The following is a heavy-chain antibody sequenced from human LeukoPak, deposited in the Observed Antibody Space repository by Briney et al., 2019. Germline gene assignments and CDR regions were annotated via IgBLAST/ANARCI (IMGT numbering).Heavy chain of an antibody. Sequence: TGGSLRLSCAASGFAVSTNYMNWVRQAPGKGLEWVSAMYIDGGTYYADSVKGRFTISRDNSKNTLHLQMNSLRAEDTAVYYCTTIGYSGYDLNYWGQGTLVTVSS. CDR1: GFAVSTNY. D-gene: IGHD5-12*01. J-gene: IGHJ4*02. CDR3: TTIGYSGYDLNY. V-gene: IGHV3-53*01. CDR2: MYIDGGT.